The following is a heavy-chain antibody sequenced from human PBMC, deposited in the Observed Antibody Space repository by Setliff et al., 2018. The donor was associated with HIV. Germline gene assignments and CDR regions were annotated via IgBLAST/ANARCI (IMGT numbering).Heavy chain of an antibody. CDR2: IWYDGSEK. D-gene: IGHD3-10*01. Sequence: PGGSLRLSCAASGFSFSTYGMHWVRQAPGQGLEWVAIIWYDGSEKHFADSVKGRFTISRDTSKNTVYLKMNSLRAEDTAVYYCARDREESLWFGDLKYMDVWGKGTTVTVSS. J-gene: IGHJ6*03. CDR1: GFSFSTYG. CDR3: ARDREESLWFGDLKYMDV. V-gene: IGHV3-33*01.